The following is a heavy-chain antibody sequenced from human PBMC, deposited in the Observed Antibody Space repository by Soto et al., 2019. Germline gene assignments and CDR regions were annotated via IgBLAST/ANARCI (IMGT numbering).Heavy chain of an antibody. Sequence: GGSLRLSCAASGFTFSDYYMSWIRQAPGKGLEWVSAISGSGGSTYYADSVKGRFTISRDNSKNTLYLQMNSLRAEDTAVYYCAKDLIELYYYDSSVPYYYGMDVWGQGTTVTVSS. CDR1: GFTFSDYY. CDR3: AKDLIELYYYDSSVPYYYGMDV. J-gene: IGHJ6*02. CDR2: ISGSGGST. V-gene: IGHV3-23*01. D-gene: IGHD3-22*01.